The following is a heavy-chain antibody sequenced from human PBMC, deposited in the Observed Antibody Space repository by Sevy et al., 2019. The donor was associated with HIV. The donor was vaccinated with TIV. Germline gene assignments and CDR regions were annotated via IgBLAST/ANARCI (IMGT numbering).Heavy chain of an antibody. J-gene: IGHJ3*02. D-gene: IGHD1-26*01. CDR2: ISSSSSTI. CDR3: ARVIVGATIDAFDI. CDR1: GFTFSSYS. Sequence: GGSLRLSCAASGFTFSSYSMNWVRQAPGKGLEWVSYISSSSSTIYYADSVKGRFTISRDNAKNSLYLLMNSLRAEDKAVYYCARVIVGATIDAFDIWGQGTMVTVSS. V-gene: IGHV3-48*01.